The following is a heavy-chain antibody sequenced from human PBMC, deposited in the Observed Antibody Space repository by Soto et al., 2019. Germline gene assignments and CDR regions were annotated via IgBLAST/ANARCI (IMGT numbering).Heavy chain of an antibody. V-gene: IGHV1-2*02. CDR2: INPNSGGT. D-gene: IGHD3-10*02. Sequence: ASVKVSCKASGYTFTGYYMHWVRQAPGQGLEWMGWINPNSGGTNYAQKFQGRVTMTRDTSISTAYMELSRLRSDDTAVYYCARYSSVRGVAYYYGMDVWGQGTTVTVYS. CDR3: ARYSSVRGVAYYYGMDV. J-gene: IGHJ6*02. CDR1: GYTFTGYY.